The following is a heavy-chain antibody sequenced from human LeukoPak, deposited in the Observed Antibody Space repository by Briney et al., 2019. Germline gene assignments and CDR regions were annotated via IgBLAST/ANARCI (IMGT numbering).Heavy chain of an antibody. CDR1: GDSISSYY. CDR2: IYYSGGT. D-gene: IGHD5-24*01. Sequence: PSETLPLTCTVPGDSISSYYWSWIRQPPGKGLEWIGYIYYSGGTDYNPSLKSRVTISVDTSKNQFSLKLRSVTAADTAVYYCARHVTISGPYDASDIWGQGTMVTVSP. CDR3: ARHVTISGPYDASDI. J-gene: IGHJ3*02. V-gene: IGHV4-59*08.